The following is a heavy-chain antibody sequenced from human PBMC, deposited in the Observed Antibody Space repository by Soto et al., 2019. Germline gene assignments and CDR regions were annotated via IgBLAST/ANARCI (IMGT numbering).Heavy chain of an antibody. Sequence: QVQLVESGGGVVQPGRSLRLSCAASGFTFSSYAMHWVRQAPGKGLEWVAVISCDGRNKYYEDSVKGRFTISRDNSKNTLYLQMNSLRAEDTGVYYCAREIERLLGYWGQGTLVTVSS. J-gene: IGHJ4*02. CDR1: GFTFSSYA. CDR2: ISCDGRNK. CDR3: AREIERLLGY. D-gene: IGHD3-3*01. V-gene: IGHV3-30*04.